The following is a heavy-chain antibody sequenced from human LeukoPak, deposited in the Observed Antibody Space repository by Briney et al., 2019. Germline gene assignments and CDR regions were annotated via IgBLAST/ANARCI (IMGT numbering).Heavy chain of an antibody. J-gene: IGHJ3*02. Sequence: PSETLSLTCTVSGGSISSGDYYWSWIRQPPGKGLEWIGYIYYSGSTYYNPSLKSRVTISVDTSKNQFSLKLSSVTAADTAVYYCARDAYYYDSSGYYDDAFDIWGQGTMVTVSS. CDR3: ARDAYYYDSSGYYDDAFDI. V-gene: IGHV4-30-4*01. CDR1: GGSISSGDYY. D-gene: IGHD3-22*01. CDR2: IYYSGST.